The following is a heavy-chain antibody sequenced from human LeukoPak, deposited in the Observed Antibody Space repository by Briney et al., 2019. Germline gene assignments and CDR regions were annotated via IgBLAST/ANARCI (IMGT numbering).Heavy chain of an antibody. V-gene: IGHV1-2*02. D-gene: IGHD3-10*01. J-gene: IGHJ5*02. CDR2: INPNSGGT. CDR1: GYTFTGYY. CDR3: ARGIPSYYYGSSSNWFDP. Sequence: GASVKVSCKASGYTFTGYYMHWVRQAPGQGLEWMGWINPNSGGTNYAQKFQGRVTMTRDTSLSTAYMELSRLRSDDTAVYYCARGIPSYYYGSSSNWFDPWGQGTLVTVSS.